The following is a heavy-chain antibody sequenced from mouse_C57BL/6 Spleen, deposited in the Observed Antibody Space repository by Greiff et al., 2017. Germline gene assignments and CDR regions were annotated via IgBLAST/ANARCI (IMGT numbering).Heavy chain of an antibody. CDR2: IRNKANGYTT. V-gene: IGHV7-3*01. CDR1: GLTFTDSY. CDR3: ARSYYYGSSPYAMDY. Sequence: EVSLVGSGGGLVQPGGSLSLSFAASGLTFTDSYMSWFRQPPGKALGGWGFIRNKANGYTTEYSASVKGRFTISRDNSQSILYLQMNALRAEDSATYYCARSYYYGSSPYAMDYWGQGTSVTVSS. D-gene: IGHD1-1*01. J-gene: IGHJ4*01.